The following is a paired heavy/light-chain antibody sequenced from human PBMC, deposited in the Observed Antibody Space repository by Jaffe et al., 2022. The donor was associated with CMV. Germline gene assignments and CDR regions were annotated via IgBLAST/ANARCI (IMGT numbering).Heavy chain of an antibody. J-gene: IGHJ5*02. D-gene: IGHD2-2*01. CDR3: ARHQGRSIPGACWFAP. CDR1: GGSISNSVYY. V-gene: IGHV4-39*01. CDR2: IYYSGTT. Sequence: QLQLRESGPGLVKPSETLSLSCTVSGGSISNSVYYWGWIRQPPGKGLEWIGSIYYSGTTYYNPSLKSRVTISVDTSKNLFSLKLTSVTAADTAVYYCARHQGRSIPGACWFAPWGQGTLVTVSS.
Light chain of an antibody. Sequence: QSALTQPASVSGSPGQSITISCTGTSSDIGGFNYVSWYQQHPGKAPKLMLYDVSNRPSGVSNRFSGSKSGNTASLTISGLQAEDEADYYCSSYTSSSTLVFGGGTKLTVL. CDR3: SSYTSSSTLV. CDR1: SSDIGGFNY. J-gene: IGLJ2*01. V-gene: IGLV2-14*03. CDR2: DVS.